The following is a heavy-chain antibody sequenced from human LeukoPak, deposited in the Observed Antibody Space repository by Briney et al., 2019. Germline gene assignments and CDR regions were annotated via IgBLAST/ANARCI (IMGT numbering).Heavy chain of an antibody. CDR2: IIIILGIA. CDR3: ARERVRDYYSPYFDS. CDR1: VGTFIADA. V-gene: IGHV1-69*10. D-gene: IGHD3-22*01. Sequence: SVSVSSTPSVGTFIADAISWGRQAPGQGGGWMGGIIIILGIANYTQKLQGRVTITAEKTTRTAYTEMSSVREEETAVYYSARERVRDYYSPYFDSWGQGTLVTVSS. J-gene: IGHJ4*02.